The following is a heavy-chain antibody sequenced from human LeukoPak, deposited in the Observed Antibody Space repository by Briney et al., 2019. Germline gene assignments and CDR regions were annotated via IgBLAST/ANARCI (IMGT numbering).Heavy chain of an antibody. CDR3: ARHPSSTRGWPLDY. CDR1: GFSSTNSW. V-gene: IGHV5-51*01. D-gene: IGHD6-19*01. Sequence: GESLKISCKGSGFSSTNSWIAWVCQVPGKGLEWMGIIYLGDSDTRYSPSFRGQVTISADKSITTAYLQWSSLRASDTAIYYCARHPSSTRGWPLDYWGQGTLVTVSS. J-gene: IGHJ4*02. CDR2: IYLGDSDT.